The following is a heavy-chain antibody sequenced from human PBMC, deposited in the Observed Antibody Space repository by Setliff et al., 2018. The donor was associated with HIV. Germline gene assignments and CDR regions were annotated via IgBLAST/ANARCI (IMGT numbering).Heavy chain of an antibody. CDR1: GFTFSSYA. V-gene: IGHV3-23*01. CDR2: ISGSGGNT. J-gene: IGHJ6*02. Sequence: GGSLRLSCSASGFTFSSYAMNWVRQAPGKGLEWVSAISGSGGNTYYSDSVKGRFTISRDNSKNTLYLQMNSLRAEDTAVYYCAKVVTSGYYVFYYYAMDVWGQGTTVTVSS. CDR3: AKVVTSGYYVFYYYAMDV. D-gene: IGHD3-10*02.